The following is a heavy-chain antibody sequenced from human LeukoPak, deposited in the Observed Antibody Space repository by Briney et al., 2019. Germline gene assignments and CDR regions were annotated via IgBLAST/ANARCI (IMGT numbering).Heavy chain of an antibody. CDR1: GGSISSGGYY. V-gene: IGHV4-30-4*08. CDR3: ARALYWFDP. Sequence: KTSETLSLTCTVSGGSISSGGYYWGWIRQHPGKGLEWIGYICYSGNTYYNPSLKSRVTISIDTSKNQFSLNLTSVTAADTAVYYCARALYWFDPWGQGTLVTVSS. J-gene: IGHJ5*02. CDR2: ICYSGNT.